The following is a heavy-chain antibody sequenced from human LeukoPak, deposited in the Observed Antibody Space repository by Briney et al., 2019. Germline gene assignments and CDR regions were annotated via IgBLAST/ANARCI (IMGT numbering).Heavy chain of an antibody. J-gene: IGHJ3*02. Sequence: ASVKDSCKASGYTFTGYYMHWVRQAPGQGLEWMGWINPNSGGTNYAQKFQGRVTMTRDTSISTAYMELSRLRSDDTAVYYCARESTDSSGYTEAFDIWGQGTMVTVSS. CDR1: GYTFTGYY. D-gene: IGHD3-22*01. CDR2: INPNSGGT. V-gene: IGHV1-2*02. CDR3: ARESTDSSGYTEAFDI.